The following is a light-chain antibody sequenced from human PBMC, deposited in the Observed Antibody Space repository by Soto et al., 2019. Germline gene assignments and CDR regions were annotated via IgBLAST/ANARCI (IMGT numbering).Light chain of an antibody. CDR3: QQYNNWPPIT. V-gene: IGKV3-15*01. CDR2: GAS. J-gene: IGKJ5*01. Sequence: EIGFTQAPATLGLAPGEGATLSWRASQSVSSYLAWYQQKPGQAPRLLIYGASTRATGIPARFSGSGSGTEFTLTLSRLQSEDFAVYYCQQYNNWPPITFGQGTRLEIK. CDR1: QSVSSY.